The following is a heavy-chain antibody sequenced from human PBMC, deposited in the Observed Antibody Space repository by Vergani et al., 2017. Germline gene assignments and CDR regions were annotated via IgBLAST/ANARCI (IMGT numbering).Heavy chain of an antibody. J-gene: IGHJ3*02. D-gene: IGHD3-3*01. Sequence: EVQLVESGGGLVKPGGSLRLSCAASGFTFSSYSMNWVRQAPGKGLEWVSSISSSSSYIYYADSVKGRFTISRDNAKNSLYLQMNSLRAEDTAVYYCARDPDLLLYRASKGAFDIWGQGTMVTVSS. CDR3: ARDPDLLLYRASKGAFDI. V-gene: IGHV3-21*01. CDR1: GFTFSSYS. CDR2: ISSSSSYI.